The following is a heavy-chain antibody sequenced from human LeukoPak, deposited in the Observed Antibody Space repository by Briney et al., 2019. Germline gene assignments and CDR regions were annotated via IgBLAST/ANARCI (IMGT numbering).Heavy chain of an antibody. D-gene: IGHD1-14*01. CDR2: INAFGSAT. Sequence: PGGSLRLSCAPSGFSFDNDAMSWVRQAPGKGLEWVSDINAFGSATYYADSVKGRFTISRDNSNNILYLQMNSLRAEDTALYYCAKEKSFTGPADGWGQGTLVTVSS. J-gene: IGHJ4*02. CDR3: AKEKSFTGPADG. CDR1: GFSFDNDA. V-gene: IGHV3-23*01.